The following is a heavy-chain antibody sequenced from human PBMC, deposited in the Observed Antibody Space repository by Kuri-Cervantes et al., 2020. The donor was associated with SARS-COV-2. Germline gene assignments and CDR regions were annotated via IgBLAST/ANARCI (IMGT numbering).Heavy chain of an antibody. J-gene: IGHJ4*02. CDR1: GYTFTGYY. CDR2: INSNSGGT. CDR3: AVYCSSTSCYNQ. V-gene: IGHV1-2*02. Sequence: ASVKVSCKASGYTFTGYYMHWARQAPGQGLEWMGWINSNSGGTNYAQKFQGRVTMTRDTSISTAYMELSRLRSDDTAVYYWAVYCSSTSCYNQWGQGTLVTVSS. D-gene: IGHD2-2*02.